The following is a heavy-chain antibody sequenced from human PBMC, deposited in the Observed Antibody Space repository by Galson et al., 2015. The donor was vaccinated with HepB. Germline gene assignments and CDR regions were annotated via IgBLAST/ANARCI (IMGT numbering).Heavy chain of an antibody. D-gene: IGHD3-9*01. CDR3: AKDQGMYYDILTGYNWFDP. Sequence: SLRLSCAASGFTFSSYWMHWVRQAPGKGLVWVSRINSDGSSTSYADSVKGRFTISRDNAKNSLYLQMNSLRAEDTALYYCAKDQGMYYDILTGYNWFDPWGQGTLVTVSS. CDR2: INSDGSST. V-gene: IGHV3-74*01. CDR1: GFTFSSYW. J-gene: IGHJ5*02.